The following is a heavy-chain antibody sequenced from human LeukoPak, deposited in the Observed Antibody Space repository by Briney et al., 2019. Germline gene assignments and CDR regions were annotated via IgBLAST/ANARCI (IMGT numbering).Heavy chain of an antibody. CDR1: RFDLNTYD. CDR3: ASGDLHADL. Sequence: GGSLRPSCAPSRFDLNTYDTNWVRQAPGKGLEWIADITISGHTKNYADSVKGRFTISRNNARTSLYLQMNSLRVDDTGVYYCASGDLHADLWGQGTLVTVSS. J-gene: IGHJ5*02. CDR2: ITISGHTK. D-gene: IGHD7-27*01. V-gene: IGHV3-48*03.